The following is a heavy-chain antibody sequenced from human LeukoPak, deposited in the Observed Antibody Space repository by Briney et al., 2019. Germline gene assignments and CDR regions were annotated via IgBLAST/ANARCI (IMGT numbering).Heavy chain of an antibody. CDR3: ARALPGVVNSYFDY. Sequence: ASVKVSCKASGYTFTIYGISWVRQAPGQGLEWMGWISAYNGNTDYAQKLQGRVTMTTDTSTSTAYMELRSLRSDDTAVYYCARALPGVVNSYFDYWGQGTLVTVSS. CDR1: GYTFTIYG. V-gene: IGHV1-18*01. D-gene: IGHD3-3*01. J-gene: IGHJ4*02. CDR2: ISAYNGNT.